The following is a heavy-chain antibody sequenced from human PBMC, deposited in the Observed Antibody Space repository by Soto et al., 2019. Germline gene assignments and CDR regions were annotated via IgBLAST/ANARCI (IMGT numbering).Heavy chain of an antibody. J-gene: IGHJ4*02. Sequence: LRLSCSASGFIFSESTIYWVRQVPGKGLEAISAVSTSGRSTYYADSVKDRFTISRDNSENTLFLQMGSLRPEDTAIYYCVKQAHGLDGVAFDYWGQGTQVTVS. CDR3: VKQAHGLDGVAFDY. D-gene: IGHD2-15*01. V-gene: IGHV3-64D*06. CDR1: GFIFSEST. CDR2: VSTSGRST.